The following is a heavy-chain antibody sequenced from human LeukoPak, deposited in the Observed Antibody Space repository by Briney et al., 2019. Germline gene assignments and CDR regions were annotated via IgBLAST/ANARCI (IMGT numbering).Heavy chain of an antibody. CDR3: ARLVVPADNYYYYYMDV. J-gene: IGHJ6*03. D-gene: IGHD2-2*01. Sequence: ASVKVSCKASGYTFTSYGISWVRQAPGQGLEWMGWISAYNGNTNYAQKLQGRVTMTTDTSTSTAYMELRSLRSDDTAVYYCARLVVPADNYYYYYMDVWGKGTTVTVSS. CDR1: GYTFTSYG. V-gene: IGHV1-18*01. CDR2: ISAYNGNT.